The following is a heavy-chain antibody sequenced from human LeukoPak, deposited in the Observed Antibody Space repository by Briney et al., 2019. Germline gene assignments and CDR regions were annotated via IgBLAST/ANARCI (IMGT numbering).Heavy chain of an antibody. CDR2: INSNSGAT. CDR1: GHPFTGYY. J-gene: IGHJ4*02. Sequence: ASVKVSFKTSGHPFTGYYIHWVRQAPGQGLEWMGWINSNSGATNYAQKFQGRLTVTRDTSVTTAYMELSRLRSDDTAMYYCTTYNNGWYWELDYWGQGTLVSVSS. D-gene: IGHD6-19*01. CDR3: TTYNNGWYWELDY. V-gene: IGHV1-2*02.